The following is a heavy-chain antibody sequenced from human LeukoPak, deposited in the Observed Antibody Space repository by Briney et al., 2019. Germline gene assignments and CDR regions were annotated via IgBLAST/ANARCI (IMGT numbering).Heavy chain of an antibody. CDR1: GFTFSSYS. CDR2: ISSSSSTI. D-gene: IGHD6-6*01. V-gene: IGHV3-48*01. CDR3: ARAIRGSSSPGDY. J-gene: IGHJ4*02. Sequence: GGSLRLSCAASGFTFSSYSMNWVRQAPGKGLEWVSYISSSSSTIYYADSVKGRFTISRDNAKNSLYLQMNSLRAEDTAVYYCARAIRGSSSPGDYWGQGTLVTVSS.